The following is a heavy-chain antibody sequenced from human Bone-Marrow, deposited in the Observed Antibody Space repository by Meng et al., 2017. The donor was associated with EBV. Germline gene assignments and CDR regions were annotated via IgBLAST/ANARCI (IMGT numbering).Heavy chain of an antibody. J-gene: IGHJ4*02. Sequence: QVQLLQSGAEVKKPGSSVKASCKASGGTFTGYAINWVRQAPGQGLEWMGGIIPIFGRTNYAQKFRGRVTMTRDTSITTAFMELSSLKSDDTAVYYCAMGLATDFDYWGQGTLVTVSS. CDR1: GGTFTGYA. D-gene: IGHD5-12*01. CDR2: IIPIFGRT. CDR3: AMGLATDFDY. V-gene: IGHV1-69*06.